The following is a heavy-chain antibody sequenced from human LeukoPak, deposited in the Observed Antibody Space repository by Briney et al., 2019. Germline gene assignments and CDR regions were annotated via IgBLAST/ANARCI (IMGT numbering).Heavy chain of an antibody. D-gene: IGHD2-2*01. J-gene: IGHJ6*02. Sequence: ASETLSLTCAVYGGSFSGYYWSWIRQPPGKGLEWIGEINHSGSTNYNPSLKSRVTISVDTSKNQFSLKLSSVTAADTAVYYCARGIVVVPAAMWAYYYYGMDVWGQGTTVTVSS. V-gene: IGHV4-34*01. CDR3: ARGIVVVPAAMWAYYYYGMDV. CDR2: INHSGST. CDR1: GGSFSGYY.